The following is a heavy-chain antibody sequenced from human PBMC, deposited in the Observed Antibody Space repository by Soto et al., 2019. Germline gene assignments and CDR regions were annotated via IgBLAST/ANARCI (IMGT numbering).Heavy chain of an antibody. Sequence: SETLSLTCTVSGRSMSGYYRSWIRQPAGERLEWIGRIYTSGTTDFNPSLKGRVTMSVDTSKNQFSLKLTSVTAADTALYYCAREDYYDTGYYVVWGQGTQVTVSS. CDR2: IYTSGTT. V-gene: IGHV4-4*07. CDR3: AREDYYDTGYYVV. CDR1: GRSMSGYY. D-gene: IGHD3-9*01. J-gene: IGHJ4*02.